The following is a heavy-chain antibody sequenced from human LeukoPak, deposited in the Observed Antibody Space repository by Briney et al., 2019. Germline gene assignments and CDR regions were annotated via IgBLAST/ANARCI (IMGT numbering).Heavy chain of an antibody. J-gene: IGHJ4*02. CDR1: GDTFSSYA. Sequence: ASVKVSCKASGDTFSSYAISWVRQAPGHGLEWMGGIIPIFGTANYAQKFQGRVTITADNSTSAVYMELSSLRSEDTAVYYSARHVDIVTTIYESDLDYWGQGTLVTVSS. V-gene: IGHV1-69*06. CDR2: IIPIFGTA. CDR3: ARHVDIVTTIYESDLDY. D-gene: IGHD5-12*01.